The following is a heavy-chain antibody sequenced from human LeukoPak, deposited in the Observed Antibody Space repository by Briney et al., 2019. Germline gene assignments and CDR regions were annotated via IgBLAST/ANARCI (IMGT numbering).Heavy chain of an antibody. D-gene: IGHD2-2*01. V-gene: IGHV1-3*01. CDR2: INAGNGNT. CDR3: ARGDIVVAPAAREYFQH. CDR1: GYTFTSYA. J-gene: IGHJ1*01. Sequence: ASVKVSCKASGYTFTSYAMHWVRQAPGQRLEWMGWINAGNGNTKYSQKFQGRVTITRDTSASTAYMELSSLRSEDTAVYYCARGDIVVAPAAREYFQHWGQGTLVTVSS.